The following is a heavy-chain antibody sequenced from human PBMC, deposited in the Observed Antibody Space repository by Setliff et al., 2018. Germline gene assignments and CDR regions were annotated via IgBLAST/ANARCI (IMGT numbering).Heavy chain of an antibody. CDR3: VRDVYDFRTGQGGP. CDR2: INNDGSST. J-gene: IGHJ5*02. V-gene: IGHV3-74*01. CDR1: GFTLRDNW. D-gene: IGHD3-3*01. Sequence: PGGSLRLSCAASGFTLRDNWMNWVRQGPGKGLVWVSYINNDGSSTVYADSVKGRFTISRDSSKNSLSLQMNSLRVEDTAIYYCVRDVYDFRTGQGGPWGQGTRVTVSS.